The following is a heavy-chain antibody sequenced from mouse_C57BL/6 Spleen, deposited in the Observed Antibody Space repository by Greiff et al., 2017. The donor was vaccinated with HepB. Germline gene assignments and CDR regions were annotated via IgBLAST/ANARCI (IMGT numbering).Heavy chain of an antibody. CDR3: APSLTGYYFDY. Sequence: VQLQQSGAELARPGASVKMSCKASGYTFTSYTMHWVKQRPGQGLEWIGYINPSSGYTKYNQKFKDKATLTADKSSSTAYMQLSSLTSEDSAVYYCAPSLTGYYFDYWGQGTTLTVSS. J-gene: IGHJ2*01. V-gene: IGHV1-4*01. D-gene: IGHD4-1*01. CDR1: GYTFTSYT. CDR2: INPSSGYT.